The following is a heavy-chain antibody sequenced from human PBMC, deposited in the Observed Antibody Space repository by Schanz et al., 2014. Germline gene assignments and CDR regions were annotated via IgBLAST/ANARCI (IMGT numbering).Heavy chain of an antibody. CDR2: IYSGIGA. CDR3: AREQIMAAAGLVDY. D-gene: IGHD6-13*01. CDR1: GFTVSSNH. V-gene: IGHV3-66*01. Sequence: EVQLVESGGGLVQPGRSLRLSCAVSGFTVSSNHMSWVRQAPGKGLEWVSVIYSGIGAYYADSVKDRFTVSRDNAKNSLYLQMNSLRAEDTAVYYCAREQIMAAAGLVDYWGHGTLVTVSS. J-gene: IGHJ4*01.